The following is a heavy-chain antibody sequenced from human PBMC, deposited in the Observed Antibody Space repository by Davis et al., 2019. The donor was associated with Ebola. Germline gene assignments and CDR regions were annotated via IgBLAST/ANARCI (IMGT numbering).Heavy chain of an antibody. Sequence: GGSLRLSCAASGFTFSSYWMSWVRQAPGKGLEWVSGISGDGDTAYYADSVKGRFTVSRDNSRNTVYLQMNSLRAEDTAVFYCAKDPGRYCSGGSCYSVWYFDLWGRGTLVTVSS. V-gene: IGHV3-23*01. CDR1: GFTFSSYW. CDR2: ISGDGDTA. D-gene: IGHD2-15*01. CDR3: AKDPGRYCSGGSCYSVWYFDL. J-gene: IGHJ2*01.